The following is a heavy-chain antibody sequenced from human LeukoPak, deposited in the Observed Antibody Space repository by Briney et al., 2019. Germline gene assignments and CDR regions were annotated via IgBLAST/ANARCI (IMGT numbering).Heavy chain of an antibody. D-gene: IGHD6-13*01. CDR3: AGSPKYSSSWYEYFQH. J-gene: IGHJ1*01. V-gene: IGHV3-30*01. CDR2: ISHDGSNK. CDR1: GFTFSSYA. Sequence: GGSLRLSCAASGFTFSSYAMHWVRQAPGKGLGWVAAISHDGSNKYHADSVKGRLTISRDNSKNTVYLQMNSLRAEDTAVYFCAGSPKYSSSWYEYFQHWGQGTLVTVSS.